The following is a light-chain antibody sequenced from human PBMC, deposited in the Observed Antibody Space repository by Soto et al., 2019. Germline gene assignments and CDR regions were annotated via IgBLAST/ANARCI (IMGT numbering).Light chain of an antibody. CDR2: DAS. J-gene: IGKJ2*01. CDR1: QSVSSY. V-gene: IGKV3-11*01. Sequence: EIVLTQSPATLSLSPGERATLSCRASQSVSSYLAWYQQKPGQAPRLLIYDASNRATGIPARFSGSWSGTFFTLTISSLEPEAFAVYYCQQWSNWPLMYTFGQGTKLEIK. CDR3: QQWSNWPLMYT.